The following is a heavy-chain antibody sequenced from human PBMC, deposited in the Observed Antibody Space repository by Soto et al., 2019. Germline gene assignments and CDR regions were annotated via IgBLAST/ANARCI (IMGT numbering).Heavy chain of an antibody. CDR2: INAGNGNT. Sequence: ASVKVSCKASGYTFTSYAMHWVRQAPGQRLEWMGWINAGNGNTKYSQKFQGRVTITRDTSASTAYMELSSLRSEDTAVYYCARDDGQYGAFDYWGQGTLVTVSS. CDR1: GYTFTSYA. D-gene: IGHD4-4*01. J-gene: IGHJ4*02. V-gene: IGHV1-3*01. CDR3: ARDDGQYGAFDY.